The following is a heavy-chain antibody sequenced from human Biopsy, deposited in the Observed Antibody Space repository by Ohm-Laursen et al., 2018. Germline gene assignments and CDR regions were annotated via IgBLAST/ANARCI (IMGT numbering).Heavy chain of an antibody. V-gene: IGHV4-59*01. J-gene: IGHJ2*01. D-gene: IGHD3-22*01. CDR3: ARDRGYYSDRTVPGYFDL. CDR1: GVSISSYF. Sequence: TLSLTCADSGVSISSYFWSWIRQPPGKGLEWIGYVYYTGSTDYNPSLQSRVTISVDTSKNHFSLRLRSVTPADTAIYYCARDRGYYSDRTVPGYFDLWGRGTLVTVSS. CDR2: VYYTGST.